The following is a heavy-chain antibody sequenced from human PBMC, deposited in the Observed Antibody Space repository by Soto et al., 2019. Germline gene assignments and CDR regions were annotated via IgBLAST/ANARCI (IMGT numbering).Heavy chain of an antibody. CDR2: LIPIFVTA. D-gene: IGHD6-19*01. CDR1: GGTFSSYA. V-gene: IGHV1-69*06. Sequence: QVQLVQSGAEVKKPGSSVKVSCKASGGTFSSYAISWVRQAPGQGLEWRGGLIPIFVTANYAQKFQGSVTITADRSTSTAYRELSSLRSEDTAVYYWAGDIAVAWWGGYYGMDVWGQGTTVTVSS. CDR3: AGDIAVAWWGGYYGMDV. J-gene: IGHJ6*02.